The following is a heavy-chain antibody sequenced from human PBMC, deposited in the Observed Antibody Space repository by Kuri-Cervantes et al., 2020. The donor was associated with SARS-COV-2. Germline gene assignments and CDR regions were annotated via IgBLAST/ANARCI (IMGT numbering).Heavy chain of an antibody. D-gene: IGHD3/OR15-3a*01. J-gene: IGHJ6*03. V-gene: IGHV4-39*07. CDR3: ALRTLPWYYYYMDV. Sequence: SETLSLTCTVSGGSISSSSYYWGWIRQPPGKGLEWIGSIYHSGSTNYNPSLKSRVTISVDTSKNQFSLKLSSVTAADTAVYYCALRTLPWYYYYMDVWGKGTKVTVSS. CDR1: GGSISSSSYY. CDR2: IYHSGST.